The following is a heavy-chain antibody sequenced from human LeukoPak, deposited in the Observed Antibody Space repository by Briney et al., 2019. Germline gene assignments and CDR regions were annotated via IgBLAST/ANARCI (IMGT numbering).Heavy chain of an antibody. J-gene: IGHJ4*02. V-gene: IGHV4-34*01. CDR1: GGSFSGYY. D-gene: IGHD5-12*01. Sequence: SETLSLTCAVYGGSFSGYYWSWIRQPPGKGLEWIGEINHSGSTNYNPSLKSRVTISVDTSKNQFSLKLSSVTAADTAVYYCARRGWLRPFDYWGQGTLVTVSS. CDR3: ARRGWLRPFDY. CDR2: INHSGST.